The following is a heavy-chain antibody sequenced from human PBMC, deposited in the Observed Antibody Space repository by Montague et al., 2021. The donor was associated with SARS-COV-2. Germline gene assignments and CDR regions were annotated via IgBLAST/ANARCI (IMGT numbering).Heavy chain of an antibody. V-gene: IGHV4-59*01. CDR1: GGSISYYY. CDR2: IYYSGST. J-gene: IGHJ3*02. D-gene: IGHD3-9*01. Sequence: SETLSLTCTVSGGSISYYYWKWIRQPPGKGLEWIGFIYYSGSTEYNPSLKSRVTISLNTSKKQLSLKVTSVTAADTAVYYCARAGTHYDDLTGHYKGNDAFHIWGQGTMVAVSS. CDR3: ARAGTHYDDLTGHYKGNDAFHI.